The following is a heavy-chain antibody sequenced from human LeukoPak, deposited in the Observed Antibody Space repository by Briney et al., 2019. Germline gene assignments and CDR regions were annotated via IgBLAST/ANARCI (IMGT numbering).Heavy chain of an antibody. V-gene: IGHV3-7*01. CDR3: TKTSGSYFFSGIDY. D-gene: IGHD3-10*01. CDR2: IKQDGSEK. J-gene: IGHJ4*02. CDR1: GFTFSTYW. Sequence: PGGSLRLSCAASGFTFSTYWMSWVRQAPGKGLEWVANIKQDGSEKYYVDSVKGQFTISRDNAKNSLYLQINSLRAEDTAVYYCTKTSGSYFFSGIDYWGQGTLVTVSS.